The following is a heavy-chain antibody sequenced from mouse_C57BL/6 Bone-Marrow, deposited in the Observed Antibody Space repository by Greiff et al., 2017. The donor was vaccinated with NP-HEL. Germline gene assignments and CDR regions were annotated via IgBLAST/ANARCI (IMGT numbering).Heavy chain of an antibody. V-gene: IGHV8-12*01. CDR3: ARIPGRSYDWYYGV. D-gene: IGHD1-1*01. Sequence: QVQLKESGPGILQSSQTLSLTCSFSGFSLSTSGMGVSWIRQPSGQGLEWLAHIYWDDDKRNNPSLKSRLTIFKDPSRNQVSLKITRVDTADTATYYCARIPGRSYDWYYGVWGTGTTVTVSS. CDR2: IYWDDDK. CDR1: GFSLSTSGMG. J-gene: IGHJ1*03.